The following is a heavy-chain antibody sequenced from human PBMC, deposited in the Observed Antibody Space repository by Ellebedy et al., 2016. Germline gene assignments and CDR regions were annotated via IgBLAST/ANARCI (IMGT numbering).Heavy chain of an antibody. CDR2: ISSSGGDT. V-gene: IGHV3-23*01. D-gene: IGHD3-16*01. CDR3: ARDQNGGGWYFDL. J-gene: IGHJ2*01. Sequence: GESLKISXVASGFTFRGYAMSWVRQSPGKGLEWVAFISSSGGDTRYTDSVKGRFTMSRDNSQSTLYLQLNSLRAEDTAVYYCARDQNGGGWYFDLWGRGTLVTVSS. CDR1: GFTFRGYA.